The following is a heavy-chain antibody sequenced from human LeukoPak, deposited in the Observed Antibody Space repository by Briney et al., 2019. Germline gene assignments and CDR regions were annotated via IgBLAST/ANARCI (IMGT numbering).Heavy chain of an antibody. CDR3: ARGSLGYCSSTSCYKPTYFDY. J-gene: IGHJ4*02. CDR1: GGTFSSYA. CDR2: VIPIFGTA. Sequence: SVKVSCKASGGTFSSYAISWVRQAPGQGLEWMGGVIPIFGTANYAQKFQGRVTITTDESTSTAYMELSGLRSEDTAVYYCARGSLGYCSSTSCYKPTYFDYWGQGTLVTVPS. D-gene: IGHD2-2*02. V-gene: IGHV1-69*05.